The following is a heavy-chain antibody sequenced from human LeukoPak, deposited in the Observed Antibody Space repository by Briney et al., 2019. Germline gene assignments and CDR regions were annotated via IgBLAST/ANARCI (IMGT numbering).Heavy chain of an antibody. CDR1: GFIFSDYY. V-gene: IGHV3-11*01. J-gene: IGHJ4*02. CDR3: ARRAGAYSHPYDY. CDR2: ISSSGSSI. Sequence: NPGGSLRLSCAASGFIFSDYYMSWIRQAPGKGLEWVSYISSSGSSIYYADSVKGRFTISRDNSKNTLYLQMNSLRAEDTAVYYCARRAGAYSHPYDYWGQGTLVTVSS. D-gene: IGHD4/OR15-4a*01.